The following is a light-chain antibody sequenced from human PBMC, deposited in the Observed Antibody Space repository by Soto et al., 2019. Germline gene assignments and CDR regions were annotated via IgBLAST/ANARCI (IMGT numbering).Light chain of an antibody. CDR1: SGSIASNY. CDR2: EDN. CDR3: QSYDSSNVV. V-gene: IGLV6-57*03. Sequence: NFMLTQPHSVSESPGKTVTISCTRSSGSIASNYVQWYQQRPGSAPTTVIYEDNQRPSGVPDRFSGSIDSSSNSASLTISGLKTEYEADYYCQSYDSSNVVFGRGTKVTVL. J-gene: IGLJ2*01.